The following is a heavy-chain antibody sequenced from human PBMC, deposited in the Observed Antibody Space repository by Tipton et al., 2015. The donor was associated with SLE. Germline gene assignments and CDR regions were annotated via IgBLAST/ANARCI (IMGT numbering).Heavy chain of an antibody. CDR2: INHSGST. V-gene: IGHV4-34*01. J-gene: IGHJ3*02. Sequence: LRLSCAVYGGSFSGYYWSWIRQPPGKGLEWIGEINHSGSTNYNPSLKSRVTISVDTSKNQFSLKLSSVTAADTAVYYCARGTYSSGWSDAFDIWGQGTMVTVSS. D-gene: IGHD6-19*01. CDR3: ARGTYSSGWSDAFDI. CDR1: GGSFSGYY.